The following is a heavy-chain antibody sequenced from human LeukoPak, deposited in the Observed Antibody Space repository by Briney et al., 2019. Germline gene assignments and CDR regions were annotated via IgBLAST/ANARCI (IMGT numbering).Heavy chain of an antibody. CDR2: ISSGSSYI. CDR1: GFTFSSYS. CDR3: AKDAKMATYYFDY. J-gene: IGHJ4*02. V-gene: IGHV3-21*01. Sequence: GGSLRLSCAASGFTFSSYSMNWVRQAPGKGLEWVSSISSGSSYIYYADSVKGRFTISRDNAKNSLHLQMNSLRAEDTAVYYCAKDAKMATYYFDYWGQGTLVTVSS. D-gene: IGHD2-8*01.